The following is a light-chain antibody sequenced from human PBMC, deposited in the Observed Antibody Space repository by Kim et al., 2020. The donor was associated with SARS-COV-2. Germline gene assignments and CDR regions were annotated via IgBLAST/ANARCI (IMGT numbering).Light chain of an antibody. J-gene: IGKJ5*01. CDR3: QQYNIWPTIT. CDR2: GAS. V-gene: IGKV3-15*01. Sequence: EIVMTQSPATLSVSPGERATLSCRASQSVSSNLAWYQQKPGQAPRLLIYGASTRASGIPARFSGSGSGTEFTLAISSLQSEDFAIYYCQQYNIWPTITFGQGTRLEIK. CDR1: QSVSSN.